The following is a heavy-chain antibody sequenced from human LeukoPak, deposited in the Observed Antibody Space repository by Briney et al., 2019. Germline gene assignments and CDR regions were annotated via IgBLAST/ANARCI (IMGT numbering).Heavy chain of an antibody. CDR2: ISWNSGSI. J-gene: IGHJ6*03. D-gene: IGHD3-22*01. CDR3: ATSRITMIGDYMDF. V-gene: IGHV3-9*01. Sequence: PGGSLRLSCAASGFTFDDYAMHWVRQAPGKGLEWVSGISWNSGSIGYADSVKGRFTLSRDNSKNTVYLKVDSLRSEDTAVYFCATSRITMIGDYMDFWGRGTAVTVSS. CDR1: GFTFDDYA.